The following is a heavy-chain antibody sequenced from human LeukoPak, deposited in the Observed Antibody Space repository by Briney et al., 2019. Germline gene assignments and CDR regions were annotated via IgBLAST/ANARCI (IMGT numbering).Heavy chain of an antibody. Sequence: GGSLRLSWAASGFTFSSYSMNWVRQAPGKGLEWGSYISGSSSTIYYADSVKGRFTISRDNAKNSLYLQMNSLRAEDTAVYYCARSYSSSDEFDYWGQGTLVTVSS. V-gene: IGHV3-48*04. D-gene: IGHD6-6*01. J-gene: IGHJ4*02. CDR2: ISGSSSTI. CDR3: ARSYSSSDEFDY. CDR1: GFTFSSYS.